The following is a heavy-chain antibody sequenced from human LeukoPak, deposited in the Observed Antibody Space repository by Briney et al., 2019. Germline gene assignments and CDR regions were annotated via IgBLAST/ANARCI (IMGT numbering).Heavy chain of an antibody. V-gene: IGHV1-69*05. J-gene: IGHJ4*02. CDR2: IIPIFGTA. Sequence: ASVKVSCKAPGGTFSSYAISWVRQAPGQGLEWMGGIIPIFGTANYAQKFQGRVTITTDESTSTAYMELSSLRSEDTAVYYCASSRLGELSFHEFDYWGQGTLVTVSS. CDR1: GGTFSSYA. CDR3: ASSRLGELSFHEFDY. D-gene: IGHD3-16*02.